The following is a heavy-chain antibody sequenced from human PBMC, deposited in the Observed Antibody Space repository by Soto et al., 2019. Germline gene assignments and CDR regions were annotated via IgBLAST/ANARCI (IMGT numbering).Heavy chain of an antibody. Sequence: SVKVSCKASGDVFRRYGINWVRQAPGQGLEWMGGIIPISGTTNYAQKFQGRVAITADESTDTFYMELSRLRSEDTAVYFCARVRCFNGLCHTADYGMDVWGQGTTVTVSS. CDR3: ARVRCFNGLCHTADYGMDV. J-gene: IGHJ6*02. V-gene: IGHV1-69*13. D-gene: IGHD2-8*01. CDR1: GDVFRRYG. CDR2: IIPISGTT.